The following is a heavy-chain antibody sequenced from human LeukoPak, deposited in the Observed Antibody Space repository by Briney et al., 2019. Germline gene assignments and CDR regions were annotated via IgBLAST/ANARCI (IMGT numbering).Heavy chain of an antibody. Sequence: LSLTCTVSGGSISSCYWSWVRQPPGKGLEWVGFISSKAYGGTTEYAASVKGRFTISRDDSKSIAYLQMNSLKTEDTAVYYCTRAGGFCGGDCYDSWGQGTLVTVSS. D-gene: IGHD2-21*01. V-gene: IGHV3-49*04. CDR3: TRAGGFCGGDCYDS. CDR2: ISSKAYGGTT. CDR1: GGSISSCY. J-gene: IGHJ4*02.